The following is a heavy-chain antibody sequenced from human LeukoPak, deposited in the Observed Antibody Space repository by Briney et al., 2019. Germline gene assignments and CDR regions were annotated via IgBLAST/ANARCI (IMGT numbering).Heavy chain of an antibody. D-gene: IGHD3-10*01. J-gene: IGHJ6*03. CDR1: GFTSSSYA. Sequence: GGSLRLSCAASGFTSSSYAMSWVRQAPGKGLEWVSAISGSGGSTYYADSVKGRFTISRDNSKNTLYLQMNSLRAEDTAVYYCARSRGVYYYYMDVWGKGTTVTVSS. V-gene: IGHV3-23*01. CDR2: ISGSGGST. CDR3: ARSRGVYYYYMDV.